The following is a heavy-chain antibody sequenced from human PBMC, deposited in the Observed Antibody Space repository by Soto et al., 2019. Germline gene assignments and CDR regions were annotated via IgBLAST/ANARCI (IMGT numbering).Heavy chain of an antibody. CDR2: ISGSGGSA. CDR3: AKGSHSNYNYYMEV. D-gene: IGHD4-4*01. Sequence: PGGSLRLSCAACGFTFSSYAMSWVRQAPGKGLEWVSAISGSGGSAYYADSVKGRFTISRDNSKNTLYVQMNTLRAEDTAGYYCAKGSHSNYNYYMEVWGKGTTVTVSS. J-gene: IGHJ6*03. V-gene: IGHV3-23*01. CDR1: GFTFSSYA.